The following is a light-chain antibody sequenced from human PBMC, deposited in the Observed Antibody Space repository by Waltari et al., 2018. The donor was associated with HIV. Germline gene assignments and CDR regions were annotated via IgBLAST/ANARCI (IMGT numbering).Light chain of an antibody. CDR3: LQDYKYPRT. Sequence: AVQMTQSPSSLSASVGDKITITCRASQGIGNDVGWYQHKPGRAPKLLVYSASRLQSGVPSRFSGSGSGTDFTLIISNLQPEDFATYYCLQDYKYPRTFGQGTEVAVK. CDR1: QGIGND. J-gene: IGKJ1*01. CDR2: SAS. V-gene: IGKV1-6*01.